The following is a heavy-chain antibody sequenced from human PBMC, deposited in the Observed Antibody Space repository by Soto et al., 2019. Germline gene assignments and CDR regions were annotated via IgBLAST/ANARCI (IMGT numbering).Heavy chain of an antibody. Sequence: GESLKISCKGSGYSFAGYWITWVRQKPGKGLEWVGRIDPSDSQTYYSPSFRGHVTISVTKSITTVFLQWSSLRASDTAMYYCARQIYDSDTGPNFQYYFDSWGQGTPVTVSS. V-gene: IGHV5-10-1*01. J-gene: IGHJ4*02. CDR3: ARQIYDSDTGPNFQYYFDS. D-gene: IGHD3-22*01. CDR2: IDPSDSQT. CDR1: GYSFAGYW.